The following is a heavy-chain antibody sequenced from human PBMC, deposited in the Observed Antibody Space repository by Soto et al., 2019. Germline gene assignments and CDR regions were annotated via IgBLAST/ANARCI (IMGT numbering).Heavy chain of an antibody. V-gene: IGHV3-48*01. J-gene: IGHJ3*01. CDR3: ARDQLYYNDISGRPLNAFDV. CDR2: ISSSSSTI. D-gene: IGHD3-22*01. Sequence: PGGSLRLSCAASGFVFIIHSMNWVRQAPGKGLEWVSYISSSSSTIYYADSVKGRFTISRDNAKNSLYLQMNSLRAEDTAVYYCARDQLYYNDISGRPLNAFDVWGQGTMVTVSS. CDR1: GFVFIIHS.